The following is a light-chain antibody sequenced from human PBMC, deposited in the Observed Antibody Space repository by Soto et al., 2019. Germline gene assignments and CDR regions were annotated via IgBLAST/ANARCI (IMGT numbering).Light chain of an antibody. V-gene: IGKV3-11*01. CDR3: QQRGSWPQLT. Sequence: DIVLTQSPATLSLSPGERATLPCRASQSVDSSLAWFQQKPGQAPRLLIYDASNRATGIPARFSGSGSGTDFTLTISSLEPEDFAVYYCQQRGSWPQLTFGGGTKVEI. CDR2: DAS. J-gene: IGKJ4*01. CDR1: QSVDSS.